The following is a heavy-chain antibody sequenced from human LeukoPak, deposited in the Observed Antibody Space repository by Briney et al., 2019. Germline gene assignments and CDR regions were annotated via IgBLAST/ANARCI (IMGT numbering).Heavy chain of an antibody. D-gene: IGHD2-2*01. CDR3: ARDCMVVAAAAPYYMDV. CDR1: GFTFSDYY. Sequence: GGSLRLSCAASGFTFSDYYMSWIRQAPGKGLGWVSYISSSGSTIYYADSVKGRFTISRDNAKNSLYLQMNSLRAEDTAVYYCARDCMVVAAAAPYYMDVWGKGTTVTVSS. V-gene: IGHV3-11*04. J-gene: IGHJ6*03. CDR2: ISSSGSTI.